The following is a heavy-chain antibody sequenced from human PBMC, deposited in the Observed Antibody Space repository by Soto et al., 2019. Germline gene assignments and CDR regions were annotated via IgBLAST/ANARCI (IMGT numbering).Heavy chain of an antibody. CDR1: GGSISSYY. CDR2: IYYSGST. CDR3: ARHTDCGSGSSCLGSDNMDTDAFDI. Sequence: PSETLSLTCTVSGGSISSYYWSWIRQPPGKGLEWIGYIYYSGSTNYNPSLKSRVTISMDTSTNQFSLRLTSVTAADTAVYYCARHTDCGSGSSCLGSDNMDTDAFDIWGQGTMVTVSS. V-gene: IGHV4-59*08. D-gene: IGHD3-10*01. J-gene: IGHJ3*02.